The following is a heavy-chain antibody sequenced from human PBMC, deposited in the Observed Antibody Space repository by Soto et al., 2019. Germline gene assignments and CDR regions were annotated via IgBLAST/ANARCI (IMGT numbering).Heavy chain of an antibody. CDR2: INVFNGDP. CDR3: VRVRRGQMDY. V-gene: IGHV1-18*04. D-gene: IGHD3-10*01. Sequence: ASVKVSCKASGYTFTGYYMHWVRQAPGQGLEWMGWINVFNGDPRYAPNVQGRVTMTKDTSTNTASMELRSLRSDDTAVYFCVRVRRGQMDYWGQGSLVTVSS. CDR1: GYTFTGYY. J-gene: IGHJ4*02.